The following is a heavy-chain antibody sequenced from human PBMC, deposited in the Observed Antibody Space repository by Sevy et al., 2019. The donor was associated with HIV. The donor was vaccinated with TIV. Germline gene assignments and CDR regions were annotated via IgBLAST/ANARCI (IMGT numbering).Heavy chain of an antibody. CDR3: ARVATYYDSGHYAYYFDY. D-gene: IGHD3-22*01. J-gene: IGHJ4*02. CDR1: GFNFDDYG. V-gene: IGHV3-20*01. Sequence: GGSLRLSCAASGFNFDDYGMTWVRQAPGKGLEWVSGINWSGDSTNYADSVKGRFTISRDNAKNSLYLQVNGLRADDTAFYHCARVATYYDSGHYAYYFDYWGQGTLVTVSS. CDR2: INWSGDST.